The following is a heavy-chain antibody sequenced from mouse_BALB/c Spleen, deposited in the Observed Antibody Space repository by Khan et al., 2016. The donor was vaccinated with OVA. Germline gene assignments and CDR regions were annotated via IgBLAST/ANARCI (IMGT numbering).Heavy chain of an antibody. CDR2: IDSNGVST. D-gene: IGHD2-12*01. Sequence: EVELVESGGGIVQPGGSLKSSCAASGFTISSYSMPSVRQTPDKRLELVATIDSNGVSTDYQDSVKRRFTISGDNAKNAPYLQMRSLKSEDTAMCYGARIAIWGQGTTLTVSA. CDR1: GFTISSYS. J-gene: IGHJ2*01. CDR3: ARIAI. V-gene: IGHV5-6-3*01.